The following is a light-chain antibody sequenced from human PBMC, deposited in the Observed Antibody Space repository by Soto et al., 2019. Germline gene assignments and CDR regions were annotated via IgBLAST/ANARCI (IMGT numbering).Light chain of an antibody. CDR1: QTVGDN. Sequence: ETAMTQSPVTLSLSPGERATLSCRASQTVGDNVACYRQKPGQPPSLLIYGASTRAPGVPARFSGSGSGTDFILTISSLQSEDFGFYYCQQYNNWPLGTFGQGTRVEI. CDR3: QQYNNWPLGT. CDR2: GAS. V-gene: IGKV3-15*01. J-gene: IGKJ1*01.